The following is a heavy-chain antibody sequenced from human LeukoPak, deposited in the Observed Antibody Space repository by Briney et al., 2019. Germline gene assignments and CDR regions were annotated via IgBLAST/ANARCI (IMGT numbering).Heavy chain of an antibody. J-gene: IGHJ4*02. CDR3: ARDGLKSSGWNNYFDY. D-gene: IGHD6-19*01. Sequence: SETLSLTCTVSGGSISSDYWSWIRQPPGKGQEWIGYIYDSGSTNYNPSLKGRVTISVDTSKSQLSLKLSSVTAADTAVYYCARDGLKSSGWNNYFDYWGQGTLVTVSS. CDR2: IYDSGST. CDR1: GGSISSDY. V-gene: IGHV4-59*01.